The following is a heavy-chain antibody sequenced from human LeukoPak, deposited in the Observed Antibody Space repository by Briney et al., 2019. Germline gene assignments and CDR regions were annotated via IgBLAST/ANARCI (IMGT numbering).Heavy chain of an antibody. Sequence: GGSLRLSRAASGFTFSNAWMSWVRQAPGKGLEWVGRIKSKTDGGTTDYAAPVKGRFTISRDDSKNTLYLQMNSLKTEDTAVHYCTTNRASRTPKGPSYYDILTGYYPNWDYYYYMDVWGKGTTVTVSS. J-gene: IGHJ6*03. CDR1: GFTFSNAW. CDR3: TTNRASRTPKGPSYYDILTGYYPNWDYYYYMDV. CDR2: IKSKTDGGTT. V-gene: IGHV3-15*01. D-gene: IGHD3-9*01.